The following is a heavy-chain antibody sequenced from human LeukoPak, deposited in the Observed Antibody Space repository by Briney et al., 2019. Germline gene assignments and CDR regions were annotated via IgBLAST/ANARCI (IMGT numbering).Heavy chain of an antibody. J-gene: IGHJ5*02. CDR2: INHSGST. Sequence: PSETLSLTCAVYGGSFSGYYWSWIRQPPGKGLEWIGEINHSGSTNYNPSLKSRVTISVDTSKNQFSLKLSSVTAADTAVYYCARTYADFWSGYYYWFDPWGQGTLVTVSS. D-gene: IGHD3-3*01. CDR3: ARTYADFWSGYYYWFDP. CDR1: GGSFSGYY. V-gene: IGHV4-34*01.